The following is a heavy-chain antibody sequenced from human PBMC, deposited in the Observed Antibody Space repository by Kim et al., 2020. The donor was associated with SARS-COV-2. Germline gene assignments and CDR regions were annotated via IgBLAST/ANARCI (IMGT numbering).Heavy chain of an antibody. CDR1: GFTFSSYS. V-gene: IGHV3-21*01. J-gene: IGHJ4*02. D-gene: IGHD3-10*01. CDR2: ISSSSSYI. CDR3: ARDGGSITMVQGVIYDY. Sequence: GGSLRLSCAASGFTFSSYSMNWVRQAPGKGLEWVSSISSSSSYIYYADSVKGRFTISRDNAKNSLYLQMNSLRAEDTAVYYCARDGGSITMVQGVIYDYWGQGTLVTVSS.